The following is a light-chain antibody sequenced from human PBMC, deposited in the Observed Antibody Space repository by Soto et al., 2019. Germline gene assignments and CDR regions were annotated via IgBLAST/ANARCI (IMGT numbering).Light chain of an antibody. Sequence: QSVLTQPPSVSGAPGQRVTISCTGSSSNIGSGYDVHWYQQLPGTAPKLLIYGNSNRPAGVPDRFSGSKSGTSASLAITCLHAEDEADYYCQSYDSSLSGYVVFGGGTKLTVL. V-gene: IGLV1-40*01. CDR2: GNS. CDR1: SSNIGSGYD. J-gene: IGLJ2*01. CDR3: QSYDSSLSGYVV.